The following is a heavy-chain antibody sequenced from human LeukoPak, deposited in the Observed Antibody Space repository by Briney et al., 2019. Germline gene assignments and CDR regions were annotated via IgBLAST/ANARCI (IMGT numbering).Heavy chain of an antibody. CDR3: ARTKIPIVLDS. V-gene: IGHV3-7*01. J-gene: IGHJ4*02. Sequence: GGSLRLSCAASGFTFSNYFMSWVRQAPGKRLEWVANINQDGGEEYYVDSVKGRFTVSRDNPKNSLHLQMNSLRAEDTAVYYCARTKIPIVLDSWGQGTLVTVSS. CDR1: GFTFSNYF. CDR2: INQDGGEE. D-gene: IGHD2-15*01.